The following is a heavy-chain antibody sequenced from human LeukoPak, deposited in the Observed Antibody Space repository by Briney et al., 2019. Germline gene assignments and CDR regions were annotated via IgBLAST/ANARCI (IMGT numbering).Heavy chain of an antibody. CDR1: GGSISSSSYY. V-gene: IGHV4-39*07. J-gene: IGHJ6*02. CDR2: IYYSGST. Sequence: PSETLSLTCTVSGGSISSSSYYWGWIRQPPGKGLEWIGSIYYSGSTNYNPSLKSRVTISVDTSKNQFSLKLSSVTAADTAVYYCARLLSPYYGMDVWGQGTTVTVSS. D-gene: IGHD3-10*01. CDR3: ARLLSPYYGMDV.